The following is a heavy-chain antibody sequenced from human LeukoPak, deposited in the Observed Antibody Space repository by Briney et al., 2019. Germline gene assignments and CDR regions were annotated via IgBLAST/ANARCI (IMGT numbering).Heavy chain of an antibody. D-gene: IGHD1-26*01. CDR3: ARGLGRSFYSYYMDV. J-gene: IGHJ6*03. V-gene: IGHV5-51*01. CDR2: IYPGDSDT. Sequence: GESLKISCKGSGYSFTSYWVGWVRQMPGKGLEWMGIIYPGDSDTRYSPSFQGQVTISAAHSIRTAYLQWRSLESSTDSMYSCARGLGRSFYSYYMDVGGKGPRSPSP. CDR1: GYSFTSYW.